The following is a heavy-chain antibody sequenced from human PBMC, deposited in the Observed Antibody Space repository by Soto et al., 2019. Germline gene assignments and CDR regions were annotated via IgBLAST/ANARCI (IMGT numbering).Heavy chain of an antibody. CDR3: ARDLSRASGSYFDYYYGMDV. D-gene: IGHD1-26*01. CDR2: MNPNSGNT. Sequence: ASVKVSCKASGYTFTSYDINWVRQATGQGLEWMGWMNPNSGNTGYAQKFQGRVTMTRDTSTSTVYMELSSLRSEDTAVYYCARDLSRASGSYFDYYYGMDVWGQGTTVTVSS. V-gene: IGHV1-8*01. J-gene: IGHJ6*02. CDR1: GYTFTSYD.